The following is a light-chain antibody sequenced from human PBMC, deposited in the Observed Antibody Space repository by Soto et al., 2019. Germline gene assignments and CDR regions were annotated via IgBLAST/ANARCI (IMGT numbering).Light chain of an antibody. CDR3: QQYCSSHT. Sequence: EGVLTQSPGTLSLSPGERATLSCRASQSVTNNYLAWYQQRPGQAPRLLISVAFRRAAGIPDRFSGSESGTDFILTISRLEPEDFAVYYCQQYCSSHTFGQGTRLEIK. V-gene: IGKV3-20*01. J-gene: IGKJ5*01. CDR1: QSVTNNY. CDR2: VAF.